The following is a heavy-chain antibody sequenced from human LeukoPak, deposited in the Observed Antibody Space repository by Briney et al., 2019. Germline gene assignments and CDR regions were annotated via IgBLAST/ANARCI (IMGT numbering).Heavy chain of an antibody. CDR1: GYTLTELS. CDR2: FDPEDGET. CDR3: ATSSLTEQTPTTSEYFQH. Sequence: ASVKVSCKVSGYTLTELSMHWVRQAPGKGLEWMGGFDPEDGETIYAQKFQGRVTMTEDTSTDTAYMELRSLRSEDTAVYYCATSSLTEQTPTTSEYFQHWGQGTLVTVSS. D-gene: IGHD1-14*01. V-gene: IGHV1-24*01. J-gene: IGHJ1*01.